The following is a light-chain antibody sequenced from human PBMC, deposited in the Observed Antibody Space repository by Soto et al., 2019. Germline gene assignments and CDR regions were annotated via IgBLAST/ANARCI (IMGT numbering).Light chain of an antibody. V-gene: IGKV3-11*01. CDR1: QSVSSY. CDR2: DAS. CDR3: QQRSNWPPYT. Sequence: EIVLTQSPATLSLSPGERATLSCRASQSVSSYLAWYQQKPGQAPRLLIYDASNRATGITARFSGSGSGTDFTLTISSLEPEDFAVYYCQQRSNWPPYTFGQGTKVEIK. J-gene: IGKJ2*01.